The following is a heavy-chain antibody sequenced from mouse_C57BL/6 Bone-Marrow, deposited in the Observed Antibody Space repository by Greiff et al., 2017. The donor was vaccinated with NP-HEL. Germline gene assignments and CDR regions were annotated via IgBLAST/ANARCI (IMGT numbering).Heavy chain of an antibody. CDR2: IWTGGGT. D-gene: IGHD1-1*01. CDR1: GFSLTSYA. Sequence: QVQLQQSGPGLVAPSQSLSITCTVSGFSLTSYAISWVRQPPGKGLEWLGVIWTGGGTNYNSALKSRLSISKDNSKSQVFLKMNSLQTDDTARYYCARIYYGSSFYWYFDVWGTGTTVTVSS. J-gene: IGHJ1*03. V-gene: IGHV2-9-1*01. CDR3: ARIYYGSSFYWYFDV.